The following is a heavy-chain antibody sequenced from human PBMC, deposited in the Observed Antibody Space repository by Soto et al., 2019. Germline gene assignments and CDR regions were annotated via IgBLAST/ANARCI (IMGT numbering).Heavy chain of an antibody. J-gene: IGHJ4*02. Sequence: EVQLVESGGGLVQPGGSLRLSCAASGFTFSSYEMNWVRQAPGKGLEWVSSISSSSSYIYYADSVKGRFTISRDNAKNSLYLQMNSLRAEDTAVYYCARAKVGATTPDYWGQGTLVTVSS. CDR3: ARAKVGATTPDY. D-gene: IGHD1-26*01. CDR2: ISSSSSYI. CDR1: GFTFSSYE. V-gene: IGHV3-48*03.